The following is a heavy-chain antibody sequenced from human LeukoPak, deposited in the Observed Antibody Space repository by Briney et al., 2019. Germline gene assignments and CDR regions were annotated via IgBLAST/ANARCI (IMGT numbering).Heavy chain of an antibody. CDR2: ISAYNGNP. J-gene: IGHJ3*02. CDR1: GYTFASYV. V-gene: IGHV1-18*01. CDR3: ARGPLDI. Sequence: ASVKVSSTPSGYTFASYVISWVRQAPGQGLEWMGWISAYNGNPNYAQKLQGRVTMTTDTSTSTAYMELRSLRSDDTAVYYCARGPLDIWGEGTMVTVSS.